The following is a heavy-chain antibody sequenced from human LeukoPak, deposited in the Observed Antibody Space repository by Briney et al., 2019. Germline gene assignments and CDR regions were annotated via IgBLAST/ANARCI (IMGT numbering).Heavy chain of an antibody. V-gene: IGHV3-74*01. D-gene: IGHD2-15*01. Sequence: PGGSLRLSCAASGFTFSNYWMHWVRQAPGKGLVWVSRINTDGSSTTYADSVKGRFTISRDNAKNTLYLQMNSLRAEDTAVYYCARDPEQPREVANFDCWGQGTLVTVSS. CDR2: INTDGSST. J-gene: IGHJ4*02. CDR3: ARDPEQPREVANFDC. CDR1: GFTFSNYW.